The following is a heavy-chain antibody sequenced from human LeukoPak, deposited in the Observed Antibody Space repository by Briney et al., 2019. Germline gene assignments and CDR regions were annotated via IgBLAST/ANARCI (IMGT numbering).Heavy chain of an antibody. Sequence: PGGSLRPSCAASGFTFSSYSMNWVRQAPGKGLEWVSSISSSSSYIYYADSVKGRFTISRDNAKNSLYLQMNSLRAEDTAVYYCARGIPFYYDSSGYTDYWGQGTLVTVSS. D-gene: IGHD3-22*01. CDR2: ISSSSSYI. CDR3: ARGIPFYYDSSGYTDY. CDR1: GFTFSSYS. J-gene: IGHJ4*02. V-gene: IGHV3-21*01.